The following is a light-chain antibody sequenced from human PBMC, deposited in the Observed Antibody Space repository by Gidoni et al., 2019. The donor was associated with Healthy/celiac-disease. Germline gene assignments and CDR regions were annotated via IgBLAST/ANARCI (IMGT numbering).Light chain of an antibody. J-gene: IGKJ2*01. V-gene: IGKV1-5*01. CDR1: QRLSSW. CDR3: QQYTSLYT. Sequence: IKMTQSPSTLSASVWARFPITCRASQRLSSWLPWYPQTPGKAPKLLIYDASSLESVVPPMFSGSGSATEFTLSLSRLLPDDFATYYCQQYTSLYTFGQGTKLEIK. CDR2: DAS.